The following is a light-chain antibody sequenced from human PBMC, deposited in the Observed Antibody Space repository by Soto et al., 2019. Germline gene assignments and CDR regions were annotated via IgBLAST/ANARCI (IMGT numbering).Light chain of an antibody. CDR2: GAS. Sequence: EIVLTPSPGTLSLSPVDRATLSCRASQSLGSGYLAWYQQKPGQAPRLLIYGASTRATGIPARFSGSGSGTEFTLTISGLQSEDFAVYYCQQYNNWPQTFGQGTKVDIK. CDR1: QSLGSGY. CDR3: QQYNNWPQT. V-gene: IGKV3-15*01. J-gene: IGKJ1*01.